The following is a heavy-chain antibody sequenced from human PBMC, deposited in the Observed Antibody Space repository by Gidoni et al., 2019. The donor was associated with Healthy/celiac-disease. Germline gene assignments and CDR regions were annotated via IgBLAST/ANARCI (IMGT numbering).Heavy chain of an antibody. Sequence: EVQLLESGGGLVQPGGSLRLSCAASGFTFSSYAMGWVRQAPGKGLEWVSAIRGSGGSTYYADSVKGRFTISRDNSKNTLYLQMNSLRAEDTAVYYCAKDWVWGGSYLYYFDYWGQGTLVTVSS. V-gene: IGHV3-23*01. CDR2: IRGSGGST. CDR3: AKDWVWGGSYLYYFDY. D-gene: IGHD1-26*01. J-gene: IGHJ4*02. CDR1: GFTFSSYA.